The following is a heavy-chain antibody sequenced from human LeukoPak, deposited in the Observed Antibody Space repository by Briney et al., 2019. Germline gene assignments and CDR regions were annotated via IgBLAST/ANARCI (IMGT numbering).Heavy chain of an antibody. J-gene: IGHJ4*02. V-gene: IGHV4-30-2*03. Sequence: PSETLSLTCTVSGGSISSGGYYWSWIRQPPGKGLEWSGYIYHSGSTHYNPSLKSRVTISVDTSKNQFSLKLSSVTAADTAVYYCARPGSSSSPGVFDYWGQGTLVTVSS. CDR3: ARPGSSSSPGVFDY. CDR2: IYHSGST. CDR1: GGSISSGGYY. D-gene: IGHD6-6*01.